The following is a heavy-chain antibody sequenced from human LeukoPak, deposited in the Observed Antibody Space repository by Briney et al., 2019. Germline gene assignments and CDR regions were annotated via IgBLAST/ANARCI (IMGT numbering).Heavy chain of an antibody. CDR3: ARARLGYCSSTSCSDL. V-gene: IGHV3-21*01. Sequence: GGSLRLSCAASGFTFSSYSMNWVRQAPGKGLEWVSSISSSSSYIYYADSVKGRFTISRDNAKNSLYLQMNSLRAEDTAVYYCARARLGYCSSTSCSDLWGQGTLVTVSS. D-gene: IGHD2-2*01. CDR1: GFTFSSYS. CDR2: ISSSSSYI. J-gene: IGHJ5*02.